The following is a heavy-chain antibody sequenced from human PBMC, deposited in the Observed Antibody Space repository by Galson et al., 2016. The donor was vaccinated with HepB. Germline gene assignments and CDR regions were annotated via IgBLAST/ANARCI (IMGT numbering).Heavy chain of an antibody. CDR3: TREANDAFDI. J-gene: IGHJ3*02. Sequence: SLRLSCAASGFTLSKYHMHWVRQAPGKGLEWVALSFHDEDYTYYPDSVKGRFTISRDNTKGTVYLHMNSLRDEDTAGYYCTREANDAFDIWGQGTMVTVSS. V-gene: IGHV3-30-3*01. CDR2: SFHDEDYT. CDR1: GFTLSKYH.